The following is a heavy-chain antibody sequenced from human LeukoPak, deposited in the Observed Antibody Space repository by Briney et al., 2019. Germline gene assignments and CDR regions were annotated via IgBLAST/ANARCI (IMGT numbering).Heavy chain of an antibody. Sequence: SETLSLTCTVSGVSISRYYWSWIRQPAGKGLEWIGRIYSSGSTTYNPSLKSRVTISVDTSKNQFSLKLSSVTAADTAVYYCARVSSLWSGFDYWGQGTLVTVSS. CDR1: GVSISRYY. D-gene: IGHD3-3*01. J-gene: IGHJ4*02. CDR2: IYSSGST. CDR3: ARVSSLWSGFDY. V-gene: IGHV4-4*07.